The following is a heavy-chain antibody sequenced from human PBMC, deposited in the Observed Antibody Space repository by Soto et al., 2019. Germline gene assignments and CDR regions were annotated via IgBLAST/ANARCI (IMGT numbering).Heavy chain of an antibody. D-gene: IGHD5-18*01. V-gene: IGHV3-30*18. CDR2: ISYDGSNK. CDR1: GFTFSSYG. Sequence: QVQLVESGGGVVQPGRSLRLSCAASGFTFSSYGMHWVRQAPGKGLEWVAVISYDGSNKHYADSVQGRFTISRDNSKNTLYLQMTSLRAEDTAVYYCAKHGDGYSYGRHFDYWGQGTLVTVSS. CDR3: AKHGDGYSYGRHFDY. J-gene: IGHJ4*02.